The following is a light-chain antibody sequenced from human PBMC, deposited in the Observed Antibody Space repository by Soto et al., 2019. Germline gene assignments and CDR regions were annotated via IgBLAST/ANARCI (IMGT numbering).Light chain of an antibody. V-gene: IGKV3-20*01. CDR3: QQYGHSPWT. CDR2: GSS. Sequence: EILLTQSPGTLSLSPGERATLSCRASQSVVSSYVAWYQQTPGQAPRLLIYGSSNRATGIPDRFSVSGSGTDFTLTISRLEPEDFAVYYCQQYGHSPWTFGQ. CDR1: QSVVSSY. J-gene: IGKJ1*01.